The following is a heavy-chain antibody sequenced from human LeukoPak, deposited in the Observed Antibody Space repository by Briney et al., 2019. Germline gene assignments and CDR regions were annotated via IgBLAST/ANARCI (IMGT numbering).Heavy chain of an antibody. V-gene: IGHV3-21*01. D-gene: IGHD2-2*01. Sequence: GGSLRLSCAASGFTFSSYSMNWVRQAPGKGLEWVSSISSGSSYIYYADSVKGRFTISRDNAKNSLYLQMNSLRAEDTAVYYCARDPDDIVVVPAAIENDYWGQGTLVTVSS. CDR2: ISSGSSYI. J-gene: IGHJ4*02. CDR3: ARDPDDIVVVPAAIENDY. CDR1: GFTFSSYS.